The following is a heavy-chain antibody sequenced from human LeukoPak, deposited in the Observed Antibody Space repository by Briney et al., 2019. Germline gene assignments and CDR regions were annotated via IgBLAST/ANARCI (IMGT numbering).Heavy chain of an antibody. J-gene: IGHJ4*02. CDR1: GFTFSSYA. V-gene: IGHV3-23*01. CDR3: AKKMAAAGTWENLIDY. D-gene: IGHD6-13*01. CDR2: ISGSGGST. Sequence: GGSLRLSCAASGFTFSSYAMSWVRQAPGKGLEWVSAISGSGGSTYYADSVKGRFTISRDNSKNTLHLQMNSLKAEDTAVYYCAKKMAAAGTWENLIDYWGQGTLVTVSS.